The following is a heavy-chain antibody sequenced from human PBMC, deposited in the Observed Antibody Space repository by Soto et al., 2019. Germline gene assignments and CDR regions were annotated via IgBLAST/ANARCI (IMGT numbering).Heavy chain of an antibody. J-gene: IGHJ6*02. Sequence: QVQLVESRGGVVQPGRSLRLSCAASGLTFSSSAMHWVRQAPGKRLEWVALISYDGSNKYYVDSVKGRFTISRDNSKNTLDLQMNSLREEDTAVYYCAAETKSYFYGMDVWGQGTTVTVSS. CDR3: AAETKSYFYGMDV. CDR2: ISYDGSNK. V-gene: IGHV3-30*03. CDR1: GLTFSSSA.